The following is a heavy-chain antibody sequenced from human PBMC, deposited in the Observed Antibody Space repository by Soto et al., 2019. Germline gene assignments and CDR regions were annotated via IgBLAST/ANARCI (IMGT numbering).Heavy chain of an antibody. J-gene: IGHJ4*02. CDR1: GFTFSSYG. CDR3: ARDGDVNTGFGKDY. D-gene: IGHD3-16*01. V-gene: IGHV3-33*01. Sequence: GGSLRLSCAASGFTFSSYGMHWVRQAPGKGLEWVAFIWHDGGNKFYAESVKGRFTISRDNSKNTLYLQMTSLSAEDTAMYYCARDGDVNTGFGKDYWGQGTLVTVSS. CDR2: IWHDGGNK.